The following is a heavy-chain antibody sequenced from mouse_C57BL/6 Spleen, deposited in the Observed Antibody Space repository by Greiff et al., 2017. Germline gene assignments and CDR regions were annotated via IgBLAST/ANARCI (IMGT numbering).Heavy chain of an antibody. CDR2: IDPSDSYT. CDR1: GYTFTSYW. CDR3: AVLPGAY. D-gene: IGHD1-1*01. V-gene: IGHV1-50*01. Sequence: QVQLQQPGAELVKPGASVKLSCKASGYTFTSYWMQWVKQRPGQGLEWIGEIDPSDSYTNYNQKFKGKATLTVDTSSSTAYMQLSSLTSEDSAVYYCAVLPGAYWGQGTLVTVSA. J-gene: IGHJ3*01.